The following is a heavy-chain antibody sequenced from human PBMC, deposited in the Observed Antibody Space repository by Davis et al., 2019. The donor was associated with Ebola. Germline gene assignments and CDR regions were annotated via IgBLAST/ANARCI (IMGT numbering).Heavy chain of an antibody. V-gene: IGHV6-1*01. CDR3: ARGTIAVAGDFDL. Sequence: HSQTLSLTCAISGQSVSSNSAAWNWIRQSPSGGLEWLGRTYYRSQWYDDYAMSVKSRITINPDTPKNQFSLHLTSVTPDDTAVYFCARGTIAVAGDFDLWGQGTLVTVSS. CDR2: TYYRSQWYD. D-gene: IGHD6-19*01. J-gene: IGHJ4*02. CDR1: GQSVSSNSAA.